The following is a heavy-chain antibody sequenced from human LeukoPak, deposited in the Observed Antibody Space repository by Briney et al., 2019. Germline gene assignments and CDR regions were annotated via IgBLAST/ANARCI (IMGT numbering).Heavy chain of an antibody. CDR1: GFTFSSHE. J-gene: IGHJ6*02. Sequence: PGGSLRLSCAASGFTFSSHEMNWVRQAPGKGLEWVSYITSSGSAIYYADSVKGRFTISRDNAENSLYLQMNSLRDEDTAVYYCARTDGLDVWGQGTTVTVSS. CDR2: ITSSGSAI. V-gene: IGHV3-48*02. CDR3: ARTDGLDV.